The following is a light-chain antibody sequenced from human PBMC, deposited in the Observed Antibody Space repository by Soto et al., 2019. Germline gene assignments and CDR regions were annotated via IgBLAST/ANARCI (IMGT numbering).Light chain of an antibody. CDR2: EAS. CDR1: QSISGW. V-gene: IGKV1-5*01. J-gene: IGKJ5*01. Sequence: IPMFQSPSTVSAPEGGTVTIHCRASQSISGWLAWYQQRPGVAPRLLIYEASTLQSGVPSRFSGSGSGTEFTLTISSLQPEDFATYYCQQRNSYPITFGQGTRLEIK. CDR3: QQRNSYPIT.